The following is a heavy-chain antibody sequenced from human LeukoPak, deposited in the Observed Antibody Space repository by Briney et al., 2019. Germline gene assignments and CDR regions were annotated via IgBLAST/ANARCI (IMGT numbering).Heavy chain of an antibody. CDR2: INWNGGST. CDR3: ARVTAEPIHSGSYYYYYYYYMDV. Sequence: GGSLRLSCAASGFTFDDYGMSWVRQAPGKGLEWVSGINWNGGSTGYADSVRGRFTISRDNAKNSLYLQMNSLRAEDTALYYCARVTAEPIHSGSYYYYYYYYMDVWGKGTTVTASS. CDR1: GFTFDDYG. D-gene: IGHD3-10*01. J-gene: IGHJ6*03. V-gene: IGHV3-20*04.